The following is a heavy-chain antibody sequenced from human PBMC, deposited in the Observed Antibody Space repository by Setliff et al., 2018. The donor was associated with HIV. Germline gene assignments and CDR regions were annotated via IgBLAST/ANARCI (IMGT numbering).Heavy chain of an antibody. CDR1: GASIRSHY. Sequence: SETLSLTCTVSGASIRSHYWSWIRQPPGKRLEWIGYIYSNGGTAYNPSLKSRVTISVDTSKNQFSLKLTSVTIADTAVYYCARFTSGWYGQYWGQGTLVTVSS. D-gene: IGHD6-19*01. CDR3: ARFTSGWYGQY. J-gene: IGHJ4*02. CDR2: IYSNGGT. V-gene: IGHV4-59*11.